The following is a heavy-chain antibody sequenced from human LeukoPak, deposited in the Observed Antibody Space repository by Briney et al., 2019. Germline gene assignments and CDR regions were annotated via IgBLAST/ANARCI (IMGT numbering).Heavy chain of an antibody. Sequence: GASVKVSCKASGYTFTGYYMHWVRQAPGQGLEWMGWINPNSGGTNYAQKFQGRVTMTRDTSISTAYMELSRLRSDDTAVYYCARDSENRIAAAAIGYFDYWGQGTLVTVSS. V-gene: IGHV1-2*02. CDR3: ARDSENRIAAAAIGYFDY. D-gene: IGHD6-13*01. CDR1: GYTFTGYY. CDR2: INPNSGGT. J-gene: IGHJ4*02.